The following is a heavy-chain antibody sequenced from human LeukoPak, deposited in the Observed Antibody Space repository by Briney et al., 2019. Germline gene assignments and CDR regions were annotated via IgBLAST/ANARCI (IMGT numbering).Heavy chain of an antibody. J-gene: IGHJ4*02. Sequence: GGSLRLSCAASGFTLSKHWMTWVRQAPGKGLECVAIIKQDGSEKYYVNSVKGRFTISRDNAKNSLYLQMNSLRVEDTAVYYCGREWAVDFWGQGTLVTVSS. CDR3: GREWAVDF. CDR2: IKQDGSEK. CDR1: GFTLSKHW. V-gene: IGHV3-7*01.